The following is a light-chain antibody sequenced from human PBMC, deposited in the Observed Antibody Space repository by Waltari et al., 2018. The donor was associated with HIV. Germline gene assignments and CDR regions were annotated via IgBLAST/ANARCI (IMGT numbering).Light chain of an antibody. CDR1: QSVLNSDNQEHY. J-gene: IGKJ3*01. CDR3: QQYYSSPFG. CDR2: WAS. Sequence: DIVLTQSTDSLAVSLGERATINSRYSQSVLNSDNQEHYLHRYQQKPGQPPKLLIYWASTRESGVPDRFSGRASGTDFTLTFSSLQAEDVAVYYCQQYYSSPFGFGPGTRVDIK. V-gene: IGKV4-1*01.